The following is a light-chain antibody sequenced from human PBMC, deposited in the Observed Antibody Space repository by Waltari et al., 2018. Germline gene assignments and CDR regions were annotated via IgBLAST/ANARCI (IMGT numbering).Light chain of an antibody. Sequence: EIVLTQSPAILSFSPGERATLSCRASQSVGTYLAWYNKRPGQSPRLLIYDASYRATGIPARFSGSGSETDFTLTSSSLQPEDFAVYYCQQRRNWPLTFGGGTRVQI. CDR2: DAS. J-gene: IGKJ4*01. CDR3: QQRRNWPLT. CDR1: QSVGTY. V-gene: IGKV3-11*01.